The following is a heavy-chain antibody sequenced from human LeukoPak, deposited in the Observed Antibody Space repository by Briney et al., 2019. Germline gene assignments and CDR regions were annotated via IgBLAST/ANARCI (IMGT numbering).Heavy chain of an antibody. CDR1: GGTFSSYA. CDR2: IIPILCIA. V-gene: IGHV1-69*04. CDR3: ARVDQYGGRGYYYDSSGYYLDDY. D-gene: IGHD3-22*01. Sequence: AASVKVSCKASGGTFSSYAICWVRQAPGHGLEWMGRIIPILCIANYAQKFQGRVTITADKSTSTAYMELSSLRSEDTAVYYCARVDQYGGRGYYYDSSGYYLDDYWGQGTLVTVSS. J-gene: IGHJ4*02.